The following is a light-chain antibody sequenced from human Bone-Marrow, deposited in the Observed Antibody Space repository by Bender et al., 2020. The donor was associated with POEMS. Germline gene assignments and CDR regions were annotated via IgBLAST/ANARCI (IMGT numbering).Light chain of an antibody. CDR1: SSNIGAHA. CDR2: SSH. Sequence: QSVVTQPPSVSGTPGQSVTISCSGGSSNIGAHAVNWYQHLPGTAPKLLIYSSHRRPSEVPDRFSGSRSGTSASLAISGLQSEDEADYYCAVWDDSLNGWVFGGGTKLTVL. J-gene: IGLJ3*02. V-gene: IGLV1-44*01. CDR3: AVWDDSLNGWV.